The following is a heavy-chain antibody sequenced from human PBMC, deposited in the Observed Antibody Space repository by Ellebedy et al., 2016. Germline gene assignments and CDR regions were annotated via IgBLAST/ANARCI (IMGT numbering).Heavy chain of an antibody. D-gene: IGHD5-24*01. Sequence: GESLRISCAASGFTFSSDGMHWVRQAPGKGLEWVAVISYDGSEKYYGNSVKGRFTVSRDNSENTVYLQMNSLRVEDTAVYYCARGGDPYFDYWGQGTLVTVSS. CDR3: ARGGDPYFDY. CDR2: ISYDGSEK. CDR1: GFTFSSDG. J-gene: IGHJ4*02. V-gene: IGHV3-30*03.